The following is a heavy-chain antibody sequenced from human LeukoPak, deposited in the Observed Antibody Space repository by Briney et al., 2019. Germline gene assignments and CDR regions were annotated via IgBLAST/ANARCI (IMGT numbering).Heavy chain of an antibody. CDR3: AKASWVSNADAVL. V-gene: IGHV3-23*01. Sequence: RGSLTLSCAASGFTFSSYAMSWGREAPEGGLGWGSSLRANDHTFYAHSVTGRFTLSTDDSRNTVYLQLNNLRVEDTAIYYCAKASWVSNADAVLWGQGTVVTVSS. CDR2: LRANDHT. J-gene: IGHJ4*02. D-gene: IGHD1-1*01. CDR1: GFTFSSYA.